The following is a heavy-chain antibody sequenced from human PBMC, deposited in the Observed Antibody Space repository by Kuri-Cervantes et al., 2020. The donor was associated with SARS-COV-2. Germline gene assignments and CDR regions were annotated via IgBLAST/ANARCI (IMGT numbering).Heavy chain of an antibody. CDR2: ISGSGGST. Sequence: GGSLRLSCAASGFTFSSYAMSWVRQAPGKGLEWVSAISGSGGSTYYADSVKGRFTISRDNSKNSLYLQMNSLRAEDTAVYYCAKGLGYSNDGRYEHWGQGTLVTVSS. D-gene: IGHD6-13*01. CDR3: AKGLGYSNDGRYEH. J-gene: IGHJ1*01. V-gene: IGHV3-23*01. CDR1: GFTFSSYA.